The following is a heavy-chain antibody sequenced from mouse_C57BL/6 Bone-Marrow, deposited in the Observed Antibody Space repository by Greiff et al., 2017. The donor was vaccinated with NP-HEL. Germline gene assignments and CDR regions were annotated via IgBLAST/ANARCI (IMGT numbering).Heavy chain of an antibody. D-gene: IGHD1-1*01. V-gene: IGHV5-12*01. CDR1: GFTFSDYY. Sequence: EVKLVESGGGLVQPGGSLKLSCAASGFTFSDYYMYWVRQTPEKRLEWVAYISNGGGSTYYQDTVKGRFTISRDTDKNTLYLQMSRLKSEDTAMYYCARRGGYYYGSSLSDWYFDVWGTGTTVTVSS. CDR3: ARRGGYYYGSSLSDWYFDV. J-gene: IGHJ1*03. CDR2: ISNGGGST.